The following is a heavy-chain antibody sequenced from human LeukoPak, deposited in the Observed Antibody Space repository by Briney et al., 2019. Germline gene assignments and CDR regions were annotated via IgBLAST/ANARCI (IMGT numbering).Heavy chain of an antibody. CDR1: GFTFSSYA. CDR3: AKHDYDYYYYYGMDV. V-gene: IGHV3-23*01. D-gene: IGHD4-17*01. J-gene: IGHJ6*02. CDR2: ISGSAGSI. Sequence: GGSLRLSCAASGFTFSSYAMSWVRQAPGKGLEWVSGISGSAGSIYYADSVKGRFTISRDNSRNTLNLQMNSLRAEDTAVYYCAKHDYDYYYYYGMDVWGQGTTVTVSS.